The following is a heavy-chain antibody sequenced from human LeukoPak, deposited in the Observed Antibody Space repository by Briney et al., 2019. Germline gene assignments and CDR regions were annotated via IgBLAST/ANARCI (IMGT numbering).Heavy chain of an antibody. J-gene: IGHJ3*02. CDR1: GFTFSSYA. V-gene: IGHV3-23*01. CDR2: ISGSGGST. CDR3: AKYTIFGVVPRGDAFDI. D-gene: IGHD3-3*01. Sequence: GGSLRLSCTASGFTFSSYAMSWVRQAPGKGLEWVSAISGSGGSTYYADSVKGRFTISRDNSKNTLYLQMNSLRAEDTAVYYCAKYTIFGVVPRGDAFDIWGQGTMVTVSS.